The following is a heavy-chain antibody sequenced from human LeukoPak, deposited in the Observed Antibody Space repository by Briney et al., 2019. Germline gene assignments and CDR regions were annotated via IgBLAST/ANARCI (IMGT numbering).Heavy chain of an antibody. V-gene: IGHV1-8*01. Sequence: GASVKVSCKASGYTFTSYDINWVRQATGQGLEWMGWMNPNSANTGYAQKFQGRVTMTRNTSISTAYMELSSLRSEDTAVYYCARVVGQWGSDAFDIWGQGTMVTVSS. D-gene: IGHD3-16*01. CDR1: GYTFTSYD. J-gene: IGHJ3*02. CDR2: MNPNSANT. CDR3: ARVVGQWGSDAFDI.